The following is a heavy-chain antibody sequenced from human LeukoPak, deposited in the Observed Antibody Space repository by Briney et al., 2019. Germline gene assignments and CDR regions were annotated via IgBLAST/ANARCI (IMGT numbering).Heavy chain of an antibody. CDR2: IYPGDSDT. J-gene: IGHJ4*02. V-gene: IGHV5-51*01. CDR1: GYSFTYYF. D-gene: IGHD3-3*01. Sequence: GESLKISCKASGYSFTYYFIAWVRQMPGKGLEWMGTIYPGDSDTKYSPSFQGQVTISADKSTNTAYLQWSSLEASDTAMYYCARHLGGDRTSGYYNYWGQGTLVTVSS. CDR3: ARHLGGDRTSGYYNY.